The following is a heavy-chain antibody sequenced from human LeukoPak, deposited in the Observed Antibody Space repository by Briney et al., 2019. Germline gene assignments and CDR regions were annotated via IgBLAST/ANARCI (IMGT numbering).Heavy chain of an antibody. Sequence: PGGSLRLSCAASGFTVSSNYMSWVRQAPGKGLEWVSVIYSGGSTYYADSVKGRFTISRDNSKNTLYLQMNSLRAEDTAVYYCARDRVTGVVVISDYWGQGTLVTVSS. D-gene: IGHD3-22*01. V-gene: IGHV3-53*01. J-gene: IGHJ4*02. CDR3: ARDRVTGVVVISDY. CDR1: GFTVSSNY. CDR2: IYSGGST.